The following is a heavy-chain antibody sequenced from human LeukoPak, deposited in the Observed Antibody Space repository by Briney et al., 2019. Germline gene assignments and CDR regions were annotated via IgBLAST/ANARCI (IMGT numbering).Heavy chain of an antibody. CDR3: ARHVGSDDSTGYYSLAYFYMDV. CDR2: IHPGDSDT. J-gene: IGHJ6*03. D-gene: IGHD3-22*01. CDR1: GNSFTSFW. V-gene: IGHV5-51*01. Sequence: GESLKISCQGSGNSFTSFWIGWVRQMPGKGLEWMGIIHPGDSDTRYSPSFKGQVTMSADKSISTAYLQWISLKASDTAMYYCARHVGSDDSTGYYSLAYFYMDVWGKGTTVTVSS.